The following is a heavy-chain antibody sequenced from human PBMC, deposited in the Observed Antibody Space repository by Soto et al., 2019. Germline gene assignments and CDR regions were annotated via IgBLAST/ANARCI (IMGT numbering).Heavy chain of an antibody. CDR3: TTGGVVVVPAAIGYYYYYGMDV. V-gene: IGHV3-15*01. Sequence: GGSLRLSCAASGFTFSNAWMSWVRQAPGKGLEWVGRIKSKTDGGTTDYAAPVKGRFTISRDDSKNTLYLQMNSLKTEDTAVYYCTTGGVVVVPAAIGYYYYYGMDVWGQGTTVTVSS. D-gene: IGHD2-2*02. CDR2: IKSKTDGGTT. CDR1: GFTFSNAW. J-gene: IGHJ6*02.